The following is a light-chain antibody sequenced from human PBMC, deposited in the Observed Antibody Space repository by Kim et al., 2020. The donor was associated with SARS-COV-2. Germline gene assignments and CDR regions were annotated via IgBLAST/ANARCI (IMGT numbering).Light chain of an antibody. CDR2: EVN. V-gene: IGLV2-8*01. CDR1: SSDVGGYTY. Sequence: GQAVTISCTGTSSDVGGYTYVSSYQQQPGKAPKLMFYEVNKRPSGVPDRFSGSKSGNTASLTVSGLQAEDEADYYCSSYAGSNNLVFGGGTQLTVL. J-gene: IGLJ2*01. CDR3: SSYAGSNNLV.